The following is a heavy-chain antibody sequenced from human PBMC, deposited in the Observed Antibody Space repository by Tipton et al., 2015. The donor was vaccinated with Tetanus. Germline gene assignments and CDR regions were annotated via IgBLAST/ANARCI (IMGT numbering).Heavy chain of an antibody. D-gene: IGHD2/OR15-2a*01. CDR2: IYTSGST. Sequence: TLSLTCSVSGDSISSFYWSWIRQPAGKGLEWIGRIYTSGSTNYNPSLKSRVTMSVDTSKRQFSLKLNSVTAADTAVYYCARAAGFLGLTHDFWGRGTLVSVSS. CDR3: ARAAGFLGLTHDF. V-gene: IGHV4-4*07. J-gene: IGHJ4*02. CDR1: GDSISSFY.